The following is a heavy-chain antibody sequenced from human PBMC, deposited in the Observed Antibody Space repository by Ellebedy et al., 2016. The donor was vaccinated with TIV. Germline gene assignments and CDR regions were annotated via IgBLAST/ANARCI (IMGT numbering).Heavy chain of an antibody. CDR1: GYTFTSYA. Sequence: ASVKVSCKASGYTFTSYAMHWVRQASGQRLEWMGWINAGNGNTKYSQKFQGRVTITRDTSASTAYMELSSLRSEDTAVYYCAREGFGTTSDYWGQGTLVTVSS. V-gene: IGHV1-3*01. CDR2: INAGNGNT. D-gene: IGHD1-1*01. CDR3: AREGFGTTSDY. J-gene: IGHJ4*02.